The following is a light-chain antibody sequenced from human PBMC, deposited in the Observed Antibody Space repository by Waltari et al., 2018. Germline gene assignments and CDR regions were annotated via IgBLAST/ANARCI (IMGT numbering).Light chain of an antibody. V-gene: IGKV1-5*03. Sequence: DIQMTQSTSSLSASVGDRVTITCRASQSISNWLAWYQQKPGKAPILLIYKASILKSGVPSRFSGSGSGTQFTLTISSLQPGDFATYYCQQYNTYSSFGQGTKLEIK. CDR1: QSISNW. J-gene: IGKJ2*01. CDR2: KAS. CDR3: QQYNTYSS.